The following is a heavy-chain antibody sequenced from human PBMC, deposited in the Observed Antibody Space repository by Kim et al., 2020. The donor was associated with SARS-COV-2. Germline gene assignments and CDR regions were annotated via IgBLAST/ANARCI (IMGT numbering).Heavy chain of an antibody. CDR2: IKQDGSEK. D-gene: IGHD2-2*01. J-gene: IGHJ6*02. Sequence: GGSLRLSCAASGFTFSRYWMSWVRQAPGKGLEWVANIKQDGSEKYYVDSVKGRFTISRDNAKNSLYLQMNSLRAEDTAVYYCARDGLGCSSTSCYYYYGMDVWGQGTTVTVSS. CDR1: GFTFSRYW. CDR3: ARDGLGCSSTSCYYYYGMDV. V-gene: IGHV3-7*03.